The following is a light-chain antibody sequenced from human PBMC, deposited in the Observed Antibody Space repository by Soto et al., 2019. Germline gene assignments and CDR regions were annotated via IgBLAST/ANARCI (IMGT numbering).Light chain of an antibody. CDR1: QSISSW. CDR2: KAS. CDR3: QQYNSYSAT. V-gene: IGKV1-5*03. Sequence: DIQMTQSPSTLSASVGDRVTITCRASQSISSWLAWYQQKPGKAPKLLIYKASSLESGVPSGFSGSGSGSEFNLTISSLQPDDFATYYCQQYNSYSATFGQGTKVEIK. J-gene: IGKJ1*01.